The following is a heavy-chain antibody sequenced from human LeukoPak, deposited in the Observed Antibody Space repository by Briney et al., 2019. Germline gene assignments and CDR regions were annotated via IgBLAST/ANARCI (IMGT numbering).Heavy chain of an antibody. V-gene: IGHV1-46*01. Sequence: GASVKVSCKAFGYTFTSNYMHWVRQAPGQGPEWMGVISPKGGSTTYAQKFQGRVTLTRDMSTSTDYLELSSLRSEDTAVYYCAKVAKYYYGSETYYFFEHWGQGTPVTASS. J-gene: IGHJ4*02. CDR1: GYTFTSNY. D-gene: IGHD3-10*01. CDR2: ISPKGGST. CDR3: AKVAKYYYGSETYYFFEH.